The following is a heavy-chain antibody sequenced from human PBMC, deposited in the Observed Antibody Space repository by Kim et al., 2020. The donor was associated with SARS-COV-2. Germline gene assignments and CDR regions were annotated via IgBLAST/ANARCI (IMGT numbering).Heavy chain of an antibody. V-gene: IGHV1-8*01. CDR1: GYTFTNKD. Sequence: ASVKVSCKASGYTFTNKDINWVRQAPGQGLEWMGWMSPYSGHTGYAQKVQGRVTMTRNTSIATAYMELSSLRSDDTAVYYCARGSEGAFDIWGQGTGVTV. CDR2: MSPYSGHT. J-gene: IGHJ3*02. CDR3: ARGSEGAFDI.